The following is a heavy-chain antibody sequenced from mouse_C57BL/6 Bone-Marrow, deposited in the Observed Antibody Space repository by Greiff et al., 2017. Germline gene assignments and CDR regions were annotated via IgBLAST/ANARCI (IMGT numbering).Heavy chain of an antibody. V-gene: IGHV14-4*01. CDR2: IDPENGDT. J-gene: IGHJ4*01. CDR3: TTGGYYAMDY. CDR1: GFNIKDDY. Sequence: DVQLQESGAELVRPGASVKLSCTASGFNIKDDYMHWVKQRPEQGLEWIGWIDPENGDTEYASKFQGKATITADTSSNTAYLQLSSLTSEDTAVYYCTTGGYYAMDYWGQGTSVTVSS.